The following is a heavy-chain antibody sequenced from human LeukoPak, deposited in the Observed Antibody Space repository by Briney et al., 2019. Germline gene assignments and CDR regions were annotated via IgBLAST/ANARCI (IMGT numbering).Heavy chain of an antibody. V-gene: IGHV3-7*01. CDR2: IKQDASER. CDR3: ATPTAGAWHFDY. J-gene: IGHJ4*02. D-gene: IGHD6-13*01. CDR1: GFTFSSYW. Sequence: GGSLRLSCAASGFTFSSYWMTWVRQAPGKGLEWVANIKQDASERYYVDSVKGRFTISRDNAKNSLYLQMNSLRAEDTAVYYCATPTAGAWHFDYWGQGTLVTVSS.